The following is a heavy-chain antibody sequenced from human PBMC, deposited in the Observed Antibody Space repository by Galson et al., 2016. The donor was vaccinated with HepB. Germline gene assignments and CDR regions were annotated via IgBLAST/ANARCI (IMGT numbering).Heavy chain of an antibody. V-gene: IGHV4-59*01. J-gene: IGHJ4*02. CDR3: AREETGRLPLDY. CDR1: GDSISSYY. CDR2: IYYTGST. Sequence: SETLSLTCTVSGDSISSYYWSWIRQTPGKGLEWIGYIYYTGSTKYNPSLKSRVTISVDASRNQFSLKLTSVTAADTAVYYCAREETGRLPLDYWGQGTLVTVSS. D-gene: IGHD1-1*01.